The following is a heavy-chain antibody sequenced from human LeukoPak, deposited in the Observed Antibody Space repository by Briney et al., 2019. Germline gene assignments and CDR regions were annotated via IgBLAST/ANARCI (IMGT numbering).Heavy chain of an antibody. CDR1: GYSISSGYD. CDR3: ARQRSTNCFDP. V-gene: IGHV4-38-2*01. D-gene: IGHD5/OR15-5a*01. J-gene: IGHJ5*02. Sequence: KPSETLSLTCAVSGYSISSGYDWGWIRQPPGKGLEWIGSVYHSGTYYNPSLKSRVTISADMSKNHFSLRLSSVTAADTAVYYCARQRSTNCFDPWGQGTLVTVSS. CDR2: VYHSGT.